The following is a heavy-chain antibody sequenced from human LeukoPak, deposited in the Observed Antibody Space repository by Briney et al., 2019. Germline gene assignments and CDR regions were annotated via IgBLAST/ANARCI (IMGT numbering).Heavy chain of an antibody. D-gene: IGHD3-22*01. CDR1: GGSISSSSYY. J-gene: IGHJ3*02. Sequence: PSETLSLTXTVSGGSISSSSYYWGWIRQPPGKGLEWIGSIYYSGSTYYNPSLKSRVTISVDTSKNQFSLKLSSVTAADTAVYYCARRQYYYDSSGYYNKAFDIWGQGTMVTVSS. V-gene: IGHV4-39*01. CDR3: ARRQYYYDSSGYYNKAFDI. CDR2: IYYSGST.